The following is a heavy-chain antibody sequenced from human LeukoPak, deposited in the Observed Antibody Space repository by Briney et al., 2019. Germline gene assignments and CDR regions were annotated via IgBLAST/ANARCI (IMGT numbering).Heavy chain of an antibody. V-gene: IGHV3-48*04. J-gene: IGHJ4*02. Sequence: GGSLRLSCAASGFTFSSYSMNWVRQAPGKGLEWVSYISSSISTIYYADSVKGRFTISRDNAKNSLYLQMNSLRAEDTAVYYCARDLSFNLYCSSTSCYKVYWGQGTLVTVSS. D-gene: IGHD2-2*02. CDR1: GFTFSSYS. CDR2: ISSSISTI. CDR3: ARDLSFNLYCSSTSCYKVY.